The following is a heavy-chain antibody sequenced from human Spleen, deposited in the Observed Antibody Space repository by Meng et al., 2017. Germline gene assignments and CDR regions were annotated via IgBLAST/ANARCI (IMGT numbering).Heavy chain of an antibody. CDR2: INTNTGNP. V-gene: IGHV7-4-1*02. J-gene: IGHJ4*02. CDR3: ARSIGYCSGGSCYYFDY. D-gene: IGHD2-15*01. Sequence: VQVVQAGSALKKPGASMKVSCKASGTTFTSYAMNWVRQAPGQGLEWMGWINTNTGNPTYAQGFTGRFVFSVDTSASTAYLQISSLKVEDTAVYYCARSIGYCSGGSCYYFDYWGQGTLVTVSS. CDR1: GTTFTSYA.